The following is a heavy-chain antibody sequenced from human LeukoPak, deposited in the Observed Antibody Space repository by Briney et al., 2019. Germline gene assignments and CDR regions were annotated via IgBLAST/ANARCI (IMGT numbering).Heavy chain of an antibody. D-gene: IGHD2-2*01. CDR3: ARDLEGDCSSTSCFPN. Sequence: ASVKVSCKASGYTFTGYYMHWVRQAPGQGLEWMGWINPNSGGTNYAQKFQGRVTMTRDTSISTAYMELSRLRSDDTAVYYCARDLEGDCSSTSCFPNWGQGTLVIVSS. CDR2: INPNSGGT. J-gene: IGHJ4*02. V-gene: IGHV1-2*02. CDR1: GYTFTGYY.